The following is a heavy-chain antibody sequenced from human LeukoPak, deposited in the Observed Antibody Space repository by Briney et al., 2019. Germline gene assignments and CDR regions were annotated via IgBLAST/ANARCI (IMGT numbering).Heavy chain of an antibody. Sequence: GGSLRLSCAASGFTSTKYAMNWVRQAPGKGLEWVGRIRSKADGGTADYAAPVKGRLTISRDDSKNTVYLHMNSLKTEDTAVYYCARIVVLEAATGYWGQGTLVTVSS. D-gene: IGHD2-15*01. CDR3: ARIVVLEAATGY. CDR2: IRSKADGGTA. V-gene: IGHV3-15*01. J-gene: IGHJ4*02. CDR1: GFTSTKYA.